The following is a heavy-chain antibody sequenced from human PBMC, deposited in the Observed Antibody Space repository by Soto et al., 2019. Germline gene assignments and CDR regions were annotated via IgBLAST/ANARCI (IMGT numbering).Heavy chain of an antibody. CDR2: ISYDGTKK. CDR3: AKVGSIAVYHYHSALDV. CDR1: GFTFSSYG. D-gene: IGHD6-6*01. J-gene: IGHJ6*02. V-gene: IGHV3-30*18. Sequence: QVQLMESGGGVVQPGKSLRLSCVGSGFTFSSYGMHWVRQAPGKGLEWVAGISYDGTKKYYGDSVKGRFNISRDNSRQTVYLQMDSLRAEDTAVYYCAKVGSIAVYHYHSALDVWGQGTTVTVSS.